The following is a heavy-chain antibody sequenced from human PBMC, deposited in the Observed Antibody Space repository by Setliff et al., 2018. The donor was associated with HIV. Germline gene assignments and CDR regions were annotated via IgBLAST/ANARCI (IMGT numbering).Heavy chain of an antibody. CDR3: ARGTIEY. CDR1: TDSISNSH. CDR2: IFGSGTT. D-gene: IGHD1-7*01. Sequence: SETLSLTCSVSTDSISNSHWSWMRQTAGKGLEWIGRIFGSGTTHYNPSLESRVTMSIDTAKKQFFLRLNSVTAADTAVYYCARGTIEYWGQGMLVTVSS. V-gene: IGHV4-4*07. J-gene: IGHJ4*02.